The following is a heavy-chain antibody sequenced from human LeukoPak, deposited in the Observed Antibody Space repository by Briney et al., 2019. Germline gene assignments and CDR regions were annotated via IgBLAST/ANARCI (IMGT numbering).Heavy chain of an antibody. D-gene: IGHD5-24*01. CDR3: AREGEEMATITGFDY. CDR2: INPNSGGT. CDR1: GYTFTSYG. Sequence: GASVKVSCKASGYTFTSYGISWVRQAPGQGLEWMGWINPNSGGTNYAQKFQGRVTMTRDTSISTAYMELSRLRSDDTAVYYCAREGEEMATITGFDYWGQGTLVTVSS. V-gene: IGHV1-2*02. J-gene: IGHJ4*02.